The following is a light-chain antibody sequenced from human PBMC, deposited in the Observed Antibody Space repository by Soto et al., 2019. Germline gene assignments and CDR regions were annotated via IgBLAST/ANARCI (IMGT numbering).Light chain of an antibody. Sequence: EVVMTQSPATLSVSPGERATLSCRASQSVSIKVAWYQQKPGQAPRLLIYGASTRATGVPARFSGSGSGTEFTLTISSLQSEDFAVYYCQQYNNWPLTFGGGTKAEIK. CDR1: QSVSIK. CDR3: QQYNNWPLT. CDR2: GAS. J-gene: IGKJ4*01. V-gene: IGKV3-15*01.